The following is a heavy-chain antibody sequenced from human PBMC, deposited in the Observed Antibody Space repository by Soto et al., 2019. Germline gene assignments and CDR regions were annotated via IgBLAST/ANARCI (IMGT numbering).Heavy chain of an antibody. D-gene: IGHD6-13*01. CDR3: AKTIRGGYSSSWYYFDY. J-gene: IGHJ4*02. CDR1: GFTFTNYA. CDR2: ISGGGSIT. Sequence: SLRLSCAASGFTFTNYAMTWVRQAPGKGLEWVSTISGGGSITYYADSLKGRFTISRDNSKNTLYLQINSLRAEDTAVYYCAKTIRGGYSSSWYYFDYWGQGTLVTVSS. V-gene: IGHV3-23*01.